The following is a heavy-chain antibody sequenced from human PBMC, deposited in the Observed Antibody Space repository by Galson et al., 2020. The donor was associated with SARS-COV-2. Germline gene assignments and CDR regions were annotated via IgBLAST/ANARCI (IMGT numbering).Heavy chain of an antibody. CDR2: ILSGGTTR. V-gene: IGHV3-30*03. Sequence: TGGSLRLSCAASGFNFNSHSMHWVRQAPGKGLEWVALILSGGTTRHYADSVKGRFTISRDNSKSTLSLQMDSLRPEDTAVYYCARDAWATGLYEGGIDYWGQGALVTVSS. J-gene: IGHJ4*02. CDR1: GFNFNSHS. D-gene: IGHD3-9*01. CDR3: ARDAWATGLYEGGIDY.